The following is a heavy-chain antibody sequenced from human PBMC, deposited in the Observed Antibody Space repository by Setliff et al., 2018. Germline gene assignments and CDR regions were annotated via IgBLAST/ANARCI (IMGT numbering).Heavy chain of an antibody. Sequence: GASVKVSCKASGYTFTSYYMHWVRQAPGQGLEWMGIINPSGGSTSYAQKFQGRVTMTRDTSTSTVYMELSSLRSEDTAVYYCAARCSSTSCRYYYGSGSSVPFDYWGQGTLVTVSS. CDR1: GYTFTSYY. V-gene: IGHV1-46*01. CDR3: AARCSSTSCRYYYGSGSSVPFDY. D-gene: IGHD3-10*01. J-gene: IGHJ4*02. CDR2: INPSGGST.